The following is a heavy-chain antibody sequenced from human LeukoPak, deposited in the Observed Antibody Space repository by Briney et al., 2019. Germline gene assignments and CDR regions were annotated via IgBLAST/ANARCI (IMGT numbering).Heavy chain of an antibody. CDR3: AKLRDFFDSSGQFDY. J-gene: IGHJ4*02. CDR1: GFTFSSYA. D-gene: IGHD3-22*01. V-gene: IGHV3-23*01. CDR2: TSGSGDGT. Sequence: TGGSLRLSCAASGFTFSSYAMSWVRQAPGRGLEWVSATSGSGDGTFYADSVKGRFTISRDNSKNTLYLQMSSLRAEGTAIYYCAKLRDFFDSSGQFDYWGQGTLVTVSS.